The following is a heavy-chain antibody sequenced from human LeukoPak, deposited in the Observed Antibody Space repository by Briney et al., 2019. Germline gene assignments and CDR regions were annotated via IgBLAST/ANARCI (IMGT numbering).Heavy chain of an antibody. CDR2: IYYSGST. D-gene: IGHD5-18*01. Sequence: SETLSLTCTVSGGSISSYYWSWIRQPPGKGLEWIGYIYYSGSTYYNPSLKSRVTISVDTSKNQFSLKLSSVAAADTAVYYCARTAGGYSYGYLFDYWGQGTLVTVSS. V-gene: IGHV4-59*08. CDR1: GGSISSYY. CDR3: ARTAGGYSYGYLFDY. J-gene: IGHJ4*02.